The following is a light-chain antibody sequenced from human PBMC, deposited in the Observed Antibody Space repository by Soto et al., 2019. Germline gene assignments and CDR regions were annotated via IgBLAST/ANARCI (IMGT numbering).Light chain of an antibody. J-gene: IGKJ4*01. CDR1: QGISNY. Sequence: DIQMTQSPSSLSASVGDRVTITCRASQGISNYLAWYQQKPGKVPKLLIYAASTLQSGVPSRFSGSGSGKDFTLTIRSLQPEDVATYYCQKYNSAPQITFGGGTKVEIK. CDR3: QKYNSAPQIT. CDR2: AAS. V-gene: IGKV1-27*01.